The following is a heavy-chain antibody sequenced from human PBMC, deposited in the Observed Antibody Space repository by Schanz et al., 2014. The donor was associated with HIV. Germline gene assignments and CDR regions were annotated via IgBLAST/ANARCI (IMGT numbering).Heavy chain of an antibody. CDR2: ISYDGSNK. J-gene: IGHJ6*02. D-gene: IGHD3-16*01. CDR1: GFSFDTFG. Sequence: VQLVESGGGVVQPGRSLRLSCAGSGFSFDTFGIHWVRQAPGKGLEWLAVISYDGSNKKFANSVKGRFTISRDNAKNSLFLQMESLRAEDTAVYYCARDGGEVWGQGTTVTVSS. CDR3: ARDGGEV. V-gene: IGHV3-30*03.